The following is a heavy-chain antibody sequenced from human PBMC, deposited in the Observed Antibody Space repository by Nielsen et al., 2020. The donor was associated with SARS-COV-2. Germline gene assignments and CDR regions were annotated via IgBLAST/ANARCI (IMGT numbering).Heavy chain of an antibody. CDR3: ARMDDYVWGSPPVQSFDY. J-gene: IGHJ4*02. Sequence: SETLSLTCTVSGGSISSSSYYWSWIRQPPGKGLEWIGEINHSGSTNYNPSLKSRVTISVDTSKNQISLKLSSVTAADTAVYYCARMDDYVWGSPPVQSFDYWGQGTLVTVSS. D-gene: IGHD3-16*01. V-gene: IGHV4-39*07. CDR2: INHSGST. CDR1: GGSISSSSYY.